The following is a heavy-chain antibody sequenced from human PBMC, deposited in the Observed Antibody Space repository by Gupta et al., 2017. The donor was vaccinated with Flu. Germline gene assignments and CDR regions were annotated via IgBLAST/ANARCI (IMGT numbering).Heavy chain of an antibody. V-gene: IGHV3-30*18. CDR3: AKDRGAVTQHFDY. Sequence: QVQLVESGGGVVQPGRSLRLSCAAPGFPFSSYGMHWVRQAPGKGLEWVAVISYDGSNKYYADSVKGRFTISRDNSKNTLYLQMNSLRAEDTAVYYCAKDRGAVTQHFDYWGQGTLVTVSS. CDR2: ISYDGSNK. D-gene: IGHD3-16*01. CDR1: GFPFSSYG. J-gene: IGHJ4*02.